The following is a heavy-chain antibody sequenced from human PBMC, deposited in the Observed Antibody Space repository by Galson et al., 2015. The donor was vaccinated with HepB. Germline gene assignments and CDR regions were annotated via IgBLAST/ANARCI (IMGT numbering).Heavy chain of an antibody. J-gene: IGHJ6*02. CDR3: ARDHYDFWSGYHTAPSYYYYGMDV. CDR1: GFTFSSYS. V-gene: IGHV3-48*02. Sequence: SLRLSCADSGFTFSSYSMNWVRQPPGKGLEWVSYISSSSSTIYYADSVKGRFTISRDNAKNSLYLQMNSLRDEDTAVYYCARDHYDFWSGYHTAPSYYYYGMDVWGQGTTVTVSS. D-gene: IGHD3-3*01. CDR2: ISSSSSTI.